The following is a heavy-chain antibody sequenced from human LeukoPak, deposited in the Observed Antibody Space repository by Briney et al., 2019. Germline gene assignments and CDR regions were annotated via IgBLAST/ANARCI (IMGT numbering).Heavy chain of an antibody. J-gene: IGHJ3*02. V-gene: IGHV1-2*02. CDR2: INPKSGGT. CDR1: GYSFPAYY. Sequence: ASVKVSCKASGYSFPAYYMNWVRQAPGQGLEWMGWINPKSGGTNSAQRFLGRVTMTRDTSIGTVYMELSRLRSDDTAVYYCARVLIRGVGGSDAFDIWGQGTMVTVSS. CDR3: ARVLIRGVGGSDAFDI. D-gene: IGHD3-16*01.